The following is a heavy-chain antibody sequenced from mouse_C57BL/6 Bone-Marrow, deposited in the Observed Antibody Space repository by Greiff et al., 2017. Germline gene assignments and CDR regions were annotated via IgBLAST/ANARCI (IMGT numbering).Heavy chain of an antibody. Sequence: EVMLVESGEGLVKPGGSLKLSCAASGFTFSSYAMSWVRQTPEKRLEWVAFISSGGDYIYYADTVKGRFTISRDNARNTLYLQMSSLQSEDTAMYYCTREGGGYYVRYFGYWGQGTTLTVSS. CDR3: TREGGGYYVRYFGY. J-gene: IGHJ2*01. D-gene: IGHD2-3*01. CDR1: GFTFSSYA. CDR2: ISSGGDYI. V-gene: IGHV5-9-1*02.